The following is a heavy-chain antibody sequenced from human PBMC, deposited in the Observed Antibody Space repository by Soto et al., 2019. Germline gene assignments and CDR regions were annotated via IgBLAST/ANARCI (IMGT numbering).Heavy chain of an antibody. CDR1: GYTFNSYY. V-gene: IGHV1-46*02. CDR2: FNPSGGST. Sequence: QVQLVQSGAEVKKPGASVKVSCKASGYTFNSYYIHWVRQAPGQGLEWMGIFNPSGGSTNYPQKLQGRVTLTRDTYTSTVYMELSSLRSEDTAIYYCARGGYDWYFDLWGRGTLVTVSS. D-gene: IGHD5-18*01. J-gene: IGHJ2*01. CDR3: ARGGYDWYFDL.